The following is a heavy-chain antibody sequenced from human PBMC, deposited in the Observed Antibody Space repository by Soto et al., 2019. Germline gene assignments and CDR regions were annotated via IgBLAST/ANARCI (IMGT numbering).Heavy chain of an antibody. CDR1: GYTLTELS. D-gene: IGHD3-10*01. V-gene: IGHV1-24*01. J-gene: IGHJ6*02. Sequence: ASVKVSCKVSGYTLTELSMHWVRQAPGKGLEWMGGFDPEDGETIYAQKFQGRVTMTEDTSTDTAYMELSSLRSEDTAVYYCATATSEVTMVRGYGMDVWGQGTTVTVSS. CDR2: FDPEDGET. CDR3: ATATSEVTMVRGYGMDV.